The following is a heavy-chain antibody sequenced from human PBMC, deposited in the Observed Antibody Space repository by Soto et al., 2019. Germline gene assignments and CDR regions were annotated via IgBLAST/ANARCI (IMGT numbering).Heavy chain of an antibody. J-gene: IGHJ5*02. CDR1: GGSISSYY. D-gene: IGHD4-17*01. Sequence: PSETLSLTCTVSGGSISSYYWSWIRQPPGKGLEWIGYIYYSGSTNYNPSLKSRVTISVDTSKNQFSLKLSSVTAADTAVYYCARQIKDYGDYHWFDPWGQGTLVTVSS. V-gene: IGHV4-59*08. CDR3: ARQIKDYGDYHWFDP. CDR2: IYYSGST.